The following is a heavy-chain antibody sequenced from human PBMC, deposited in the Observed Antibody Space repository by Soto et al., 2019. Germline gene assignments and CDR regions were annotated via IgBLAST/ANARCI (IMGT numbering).Heavy chain of an antibody. CDR1: GFIFTNFW. CDR2: IDTSGSST. V-gene: IGHV3-74*01. D-gene: IGHD6-13*01. CDR3: AKDSWYFDL. Sequence: GGSLRLSCEASGFIFTNFWMHWVRQVPGKGLVWVSRIDTSGSSTSYADSVKGRFTISRGNAKNTVSLQMNSLRAEDTGVYYCAKDSWYFDLWSQGSLVTVSS. J-gene: IGHJ4*02.